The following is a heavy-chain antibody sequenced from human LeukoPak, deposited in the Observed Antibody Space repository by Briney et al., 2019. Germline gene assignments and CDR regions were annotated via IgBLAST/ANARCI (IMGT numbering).Heavy chain of an antibody. CDR2: IYYSGST. CDR3: ARTTEDCSSPSCYQYWFDP. CDR1: GGSISNYY. Sequence: NPSETLSLTCTVSGGSISNYYWSWIRQPPGKGLEWIGYIYYSGSTSYNPSLKSRVTISVDTSKNQFSLKLNSVTAADTAVYYCARTTEDCSSPSCYQYWFDPWGQGTRVTVSS. V-gene: IGHV4-59*01. J-gene: IGHJ5*02. D-gene: IGHD2-2*01.